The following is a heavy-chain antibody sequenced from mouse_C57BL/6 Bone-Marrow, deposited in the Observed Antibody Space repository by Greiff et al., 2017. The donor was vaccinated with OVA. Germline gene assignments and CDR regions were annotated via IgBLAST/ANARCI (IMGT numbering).Heavy chain of an antibody. J-gene: IGHJ2*01. CDR3: ARNYNFDY. CDR2: ISSGGSYT. V-gene: IGHV5-6*01. D-gene: IGHD2-1*01. Sequence: EVQLVESGGDLVKPGGSLKLSCAASGFTFSSYGMSWVRQTPDKRLEWVATISSGGSYTYYPDSVKGRFTISRDNAKNTLYLQMSSLKSEDTAMYYCARNYNFDYWGQGTTLTVSS. CDR1: GFTFSSYG.